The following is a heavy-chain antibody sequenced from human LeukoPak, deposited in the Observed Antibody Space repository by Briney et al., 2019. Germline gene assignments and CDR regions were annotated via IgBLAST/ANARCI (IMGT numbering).Heavy chain of an antibody. V-gene: IGHV4-39*01. CDR3: ARLGAGPTYYDFWSGYSSFYFDY. CDR1: GGSTSSSNFY. J-gene: IGHJ4*02. D-gene: IGHD3-3*01. Sequence: PSETLSLTCTVSGGSTSSSNFYWGWIRQPPGMGLEWIGGIHYPGNTYYNPSLKSRVTISIDTSKNQFSLKLSSVTAADTAVYYCARLGAGPTYYDFWSGYSSFYFDYWGQGTLVTVSS. CDR2: IHYPGNT.